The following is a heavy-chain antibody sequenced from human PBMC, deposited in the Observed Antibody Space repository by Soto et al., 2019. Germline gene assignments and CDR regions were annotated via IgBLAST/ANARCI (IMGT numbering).Heavy chain of an antibody. CDR2: IYYSGST. V-gene: IGHV4-31*03. CDR3: ARDNGRRVRGQPVDSSNSGVDV. J-gene: IGHJ6*02. CDR1: GGSISSGANY. Sequence: QVQLQESGPGLVKPSQTLSLTCTVSGGSISSGANYWTWIRQHPGMGLEWIGYIYYSGSTHYNPSLRSRVTISVDRSNNQVSLKLTSVTAADTAVYYCARDNGRRVRGQPVDSSNSGVDVWGQGTTVIVSS. D-gene: IGHD3-10*01.